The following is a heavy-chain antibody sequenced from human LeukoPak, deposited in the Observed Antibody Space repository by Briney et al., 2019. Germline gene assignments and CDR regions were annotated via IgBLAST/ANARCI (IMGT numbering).Heavy chain of an antibody. CDR1: GFTFRRYD. D-gene: IGHD3-10*01. J-gene: IGHJ4*02. CDR3: AREGSSAWHIDF. V-gene: IGHV3-48*03. Sequence: GGSLRLSCVASGFTFRRYDMNWVRQAPGKGLEWVSYIAGSGSSRDYADSVKGRFTISRDNAKNSLFLQMNSLGVEDTAVYYCAREGSSAWHIDFWGQGTLVTVSS. CDR2: IAGSGSSR.